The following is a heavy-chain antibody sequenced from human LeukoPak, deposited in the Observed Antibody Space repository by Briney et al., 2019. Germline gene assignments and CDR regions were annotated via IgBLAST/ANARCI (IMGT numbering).Heavy chain of an antibody. CDR2: INPNSGGT. Sequence: ASVKVSCKSSGYTFTAYSIHWVRQAPGQGLEWMGWINPNSGGTNYAQRFQGRVTMTRDTSFSTAYMELSRLRSDDTAVYYCASLYGDYVGSDYWGQGTLVTVSS. CDR1: GYTFTAYS. J-gene: IGHJ4*02. CDR3: ASLYGDYVGSDY. D-gene: IGHD4-17*01. V-gene: IGHV1-2*02.